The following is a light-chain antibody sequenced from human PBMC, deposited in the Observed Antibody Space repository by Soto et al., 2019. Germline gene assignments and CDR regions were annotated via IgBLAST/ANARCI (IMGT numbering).Light chain of an antibody. CDR1: QSVGSY. J-gene: IGKJ1*01. V-gene: IGKV3-11*01. CDR3: QQYYSTPWT. Sequence: EIVLIQSPATLSLSPGERATLSCRASQSVGSYLAWYQHKPGQAPRLLISDASNRATGIPARFSGSGSETDFTLTISSLQAEDVAVYYCQQYYSTPWTFGQGTKVDIK. CDR2: DAS.